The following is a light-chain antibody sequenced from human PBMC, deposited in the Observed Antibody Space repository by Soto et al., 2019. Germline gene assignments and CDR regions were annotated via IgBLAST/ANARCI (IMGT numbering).Light chain of an antibody. CDR1: QSVLDSAKNRNY. CDR3: QQYYSTSSIT. V-gene: IGKV4-1*01. J-gene: IGKJ5*01. Sequence: DIVMTHSPASLAVSLGERATINCKSSQSVLDSAKNRNYLAWSQLKPGQPPKWLIHWASTRESGVPGRLRGSGSGIDFTLTINSLQAEDVAVYYCQQYYSTSSITFGQGTRLEIK. CDR2: WAS.